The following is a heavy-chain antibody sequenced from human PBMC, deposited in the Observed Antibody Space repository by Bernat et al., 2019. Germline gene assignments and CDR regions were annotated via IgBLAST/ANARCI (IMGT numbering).Heavy chain of an antibody. CDR2: MNPNSGNT. Sequence: QVQLVQSGAEVKKPGASVKVSCKASGYTFTSYDINWVRQATGQGLEWMGWMNPNSGNTGYAQKLQGRVTMTTDTSTSTAYMELRSLRSDDTAVYYCARGGFHSSGWSPFDYWGQGTLVTVSS. J-gene: IGHJ4*02. D-gene: IGHD6-19*01. V-gene: IGHV1-8*01. CDR3: ARGGFHSSGWSPFDY. CDR1: GYTFTSYD.